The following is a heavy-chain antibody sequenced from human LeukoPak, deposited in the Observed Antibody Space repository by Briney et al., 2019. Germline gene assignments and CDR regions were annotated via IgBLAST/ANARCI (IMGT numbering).Heavy chain of an antibody. Sequence: SETLSLTCAVYGGSFSGYYCSWIRQPPGKGLEWIGEISHSGSTNHNPSLKSRVTISVDTSKNQFSLKLSSVTAADTAVYYCARGTIAARLSLWGQGTMVTVSS. CDR2: ISHSGST. J-gene: IGHJ3*01. CDR1: GGSFSGYY. V-gene: IGHV4-34*01. D-gene: IGHD6-13*01. CDR3: ARGTIAARLSL.